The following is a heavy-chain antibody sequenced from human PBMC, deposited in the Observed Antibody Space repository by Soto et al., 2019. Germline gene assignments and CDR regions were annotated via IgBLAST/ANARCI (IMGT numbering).Heavy chain of an antibody. CDR3: ARSREYSSSTRYYYDYYMDV. Sequence: EVQLVESGGGLVQPGGSLRLSCAASGFTFSSYWMSWVRQAPGKGLEWVANIKQEGSEKYYVDSVKGRFTISRDNAKNSLYLQMNGMRAEDTAVYYCARSREYSSSTRYYYDYYMDVWGQGTTVPVSS. D-gene: IGHD6-6*01. V-gene: IGHV3-7*01. CDR1: GFTFSSYW. J-gene: IGHJ6*03. CDR2: IKQEGSEK.